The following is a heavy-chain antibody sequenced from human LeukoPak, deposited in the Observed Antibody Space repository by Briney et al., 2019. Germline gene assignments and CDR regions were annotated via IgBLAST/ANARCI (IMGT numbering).Heavy chain of an antibody. Sequence: SETLSLTCTVSGGSISSGSYYWSWIRQPAGKGLEWIGRIYTSGSTNYNPSLKSRVTISVDTSKNQFSLKLSSVTAADTAVYYCARSSGWYIDYWGQGTLVTVSS. V-gene: IGHV4-61*02. D-gene: IGHD6-19*01. CDR3: ARSSGWYIDY. J-gene: IGHJ4*02. CDR2: IYTSGST. CDR1: GGSISSGSYY.